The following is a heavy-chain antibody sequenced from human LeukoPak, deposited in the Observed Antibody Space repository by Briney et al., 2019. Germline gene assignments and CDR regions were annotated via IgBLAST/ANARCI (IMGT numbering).Heavy chain of an antibody. CDR1: GYTFTSYD. V-gene: IGHV1-69*13. CDR3: ARDNKWELFALDY. Sequence: SVKVSCKASGYTFTSYDINWVRQATGQGLEWMGGIIPIFGTPKYAQKFQGRATITADESTSAAYMELSSLTSEDTAVYYCARDNKWELFALDYWGQGTLVTVSS. CDR2: IIPIFGTP. D-gene: IGHD1-26*01. J-gene: IGHJ4*02.